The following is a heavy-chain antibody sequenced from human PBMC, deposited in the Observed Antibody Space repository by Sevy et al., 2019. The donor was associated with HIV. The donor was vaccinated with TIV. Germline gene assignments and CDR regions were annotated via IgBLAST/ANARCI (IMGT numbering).Heavy chain of an antibody. J-gene: IGHJ5*02. CDR1: GYIFKDYG. D-gene: IGHD2-2*01. CDR2: ISAYNGNT. Sequence: ASVKVSCKASGYIFKDYGISWLRQAPGQGLEWMGWISAYNGNTDYAQKFQGRVTMTADTSTSTAYMELRRLRSDDSAVYYCARDPSIVAVPAATGYDPWGQGTLVTVSS. CDR3: ARDPSIVAVPAATGYDP. V-gene: IGHV1-18*01.